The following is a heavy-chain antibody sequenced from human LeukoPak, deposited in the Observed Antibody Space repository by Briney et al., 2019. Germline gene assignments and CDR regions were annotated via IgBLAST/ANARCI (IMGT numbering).Heavy chain of an antibody. D-gene: IGHD2-15*01. Sequence: ASVKVSCKASGYTFTAYYMHWVRQAPGQGLEWMGWINPNSGGTNSSQKFQDRVTLTRDTSISTAYMELSRLRSDDTAVYYCAGLSILPNWFDPWGQGTLVTVSS. CDR1: GYTFTAYY. V-gene: IGHV1-2*02. J-gene: IGHJ5*02. CDR3: AGLSILPNWFDP. CDR2: INPNSGGT.